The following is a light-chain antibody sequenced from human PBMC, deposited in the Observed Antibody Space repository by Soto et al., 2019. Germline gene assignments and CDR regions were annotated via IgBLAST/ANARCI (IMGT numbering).Light chain of an antibody. V-gene: IGKV3-15*01. Sequence: EIVMTQSPATLSVSPGDSASLSCRASQSISDNVAWYQQKPGLAPRLLIYHTSTKATGVPARFSGSGSGTEFSLAISSLQSDDSAVYYCQRYDNWPITFGGGTKVEIK. CDR3: QRYDNWPIT. J-gene: IGKJ4*01. CDR1: QSISDN. CDR2: HTS.